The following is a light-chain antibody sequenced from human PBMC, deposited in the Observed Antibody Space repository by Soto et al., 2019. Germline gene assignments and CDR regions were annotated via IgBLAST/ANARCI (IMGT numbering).Light chain of an antibody. V-gene: IGKV3-20*01. Sequence: EIVLTQSPGTLSLSPGERATLSCRASQSVSNNYLTWYQQKPGQAPRFLIYGASSRATGIPDRFNGSGSGTNVTLTISRPEPDDFAVYYCQQSGSSPLTFGGGTKVEIK. J-gene: IGKJ4*01. CDR2: GAS. CDR1: QSVSNNY. CDR3: QQSGSSPLT.